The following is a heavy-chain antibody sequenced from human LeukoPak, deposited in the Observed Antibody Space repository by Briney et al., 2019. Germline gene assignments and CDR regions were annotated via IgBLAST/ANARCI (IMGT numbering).Heavy chain of an antibody. J-gene: IGHJ4*02. CDR1: GGSISSYY. CDR3: ARGIADPYSFDS. D-gene: IGHD6-13*01. V-gene: IGHV4-59*12. CDR2: IYSTGST. Sequence: SETLSLTCTVSGGSISSYYWSWIRQPPGKGLEWIGYIYSTGSTNYSPSLKSRVTMSVYKSKNQFSLNLSSVTAADTAVYYCARGIADPYSFDSWGQGTLVTVSS.